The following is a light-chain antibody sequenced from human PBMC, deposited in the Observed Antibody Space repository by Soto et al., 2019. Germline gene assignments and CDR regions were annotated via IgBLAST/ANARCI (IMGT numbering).Light chain of an antibody. CDR3: SSYAGSNNFV. J-gene: IGLJ2*01. V-gene: IGLV2-8*01. CDR2: EVN. CDR1: SSDVGGYNY. Sequence: QSVLTQPPSASGSPGQSVTISCTGTSSDVGGYNYVSWYQQHPGKAPKLMIYEVNKRPSGVPDRFSGSKSGNSASLTVSGRQAEDEADYYCSSYAGSNNFVFGGGTKLTVL.